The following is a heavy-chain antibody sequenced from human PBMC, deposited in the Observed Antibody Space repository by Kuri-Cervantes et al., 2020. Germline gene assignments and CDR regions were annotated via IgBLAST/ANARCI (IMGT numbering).Heavy chain of an antibody. J-gene: IGHJ4*02. CDR3: ARDLRDGYNL. Sequence: SVKVSCKASGGTFSSYAISWVRQAPGQGLEWMGGIIPIFGTANYAQKFQGRVTITADESTSTAYMELSSLRPEDTAVYYCARDLRDGYNLWGQGTLVTVSS. V-gene: IGHV1-69*13. CDR2: IIPIFGTA. CDR1: GGTFSSYA. D-gene: IGHD5-24*01.